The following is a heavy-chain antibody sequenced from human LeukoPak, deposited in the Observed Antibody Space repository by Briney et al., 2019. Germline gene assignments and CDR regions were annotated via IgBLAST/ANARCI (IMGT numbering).Heavy chain of an antibody. V-gene: IGHV4-34*01. CDR2: IYHSGST. J-gene: IGHJ6*03. CDR3: ARAWRIRTYYDISGYYYYMDV. D-gene: IGHD3-9*01. Sequence: SETLSLTCAVYGGSFSGYYWSWIRQPPGKGLEWIGEIYHSGSTNYNPSLKSRVTISVDKSKNQFSLKLSSVTAADTAVYYCARAWRIRTYYDISGYYYYMDVWGKGTTVTVSS. CDR1: GGSFSGYY.